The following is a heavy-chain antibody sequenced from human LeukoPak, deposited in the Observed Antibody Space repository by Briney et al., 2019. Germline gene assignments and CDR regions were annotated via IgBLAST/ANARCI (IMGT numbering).Heavy chain of an antibody. CDR3: ARVNSAGSGYYSA. Sequence: GGSLRLSCAASGFTFSSYAMHWVRQAPGKGLEYVSAISSNGGSTYYANSVKGRFTISRDNSKNTLYLQMGSLRAEDMAVYYCARVNSAGSGYYSAWGQGTLATVSS. V-gene: IGHV3-64*01. CDR1: GFTFSSYA. J-gene: IGHJ5*02. CDR2: ISSNGGST. D-gene: IGHD3-22*01.